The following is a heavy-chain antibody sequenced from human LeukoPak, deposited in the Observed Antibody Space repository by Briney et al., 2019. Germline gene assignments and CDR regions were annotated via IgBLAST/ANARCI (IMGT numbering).Heavy chain of an antibody. CDR1: GYSFTGHY. CDR2: TNPNTGDT. D-gene: IGHD3-10*01. J-gene: IGHJ6*03. CDR3: ARGDYGSGSYYYYMDV. Sequence: ASVKVSCKAYGYSFTGHYIHWVRQAPGQGLEWMGWTNPNTGDTKYAQKFQGRVTMTRDTSISTAYMELSRLRSDDTAMYYCARGDYGSGSYYYYMDVWGKGTTVTVSS. V-gene: IGHV1-2*02.